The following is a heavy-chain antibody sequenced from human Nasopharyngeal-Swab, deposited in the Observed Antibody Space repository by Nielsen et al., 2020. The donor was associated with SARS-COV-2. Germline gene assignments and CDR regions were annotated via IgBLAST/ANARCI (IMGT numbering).Heavy chain of an antibody. V-gene: IGHV1-46*01. D-gene: IGHD3-3*01. CDR1: GYTFTRYY. J-gene: IGHJ6*03. CDR2: INPSGGST. CDR3: ARGIGVLRFLEWSHMDV. Sequence: ASVKVSCKASGYTFTRYYMHWVRQAPGQGLEWMGIINPSGGSTSYAQKFQGRVTMTRDTSTSTVYMELSSLRSEDTAVYYCARGIGVLRFLEWSHMDVCGKGTTVTVSS.